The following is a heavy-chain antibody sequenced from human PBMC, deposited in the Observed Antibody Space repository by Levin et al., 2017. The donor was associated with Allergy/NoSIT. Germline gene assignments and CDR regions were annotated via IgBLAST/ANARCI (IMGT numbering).Heavy chain of an antibody. CDR1: GYFFPNYW. Sequence: GESLKISCQGSGYFFPNYWIGWVRQLPGKGLEWMGIIYPGDSDTRYSPSFQGQVTISDEKSISTAYLQWTSLKASDTAMYYCASAVTSVGGYDYGLGVPGEAPAFDIWGQGTMVSVST. CDR3: ASAVTSVGGYDYGLGVPGEAPAFDI. V-gene: IGHV5-51*01. D-gene: IGHD4/OR15-4a*01. CDR2: IYPGDSDT. J-gene: IGHJ3*02.